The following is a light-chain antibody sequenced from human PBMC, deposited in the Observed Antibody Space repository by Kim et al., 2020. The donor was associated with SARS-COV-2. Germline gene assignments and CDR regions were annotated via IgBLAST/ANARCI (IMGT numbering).Light chain of an antibody. CDR2: LAS. CDR1: QSVLSSSNNNNY. CDR3: QQYYTTLVT. V-gene: IGKV4-1*01. J-gene: IGKJ4*01. Sequence: DTINCKSSQSVLSSSNNNNYLAWYQQKAGQPPKLLMYLASIRESGVPDRFSGSGSGTDFTLTISSLQAEDAAVYYCQQYYTTLVTFGGGTKVDIK.